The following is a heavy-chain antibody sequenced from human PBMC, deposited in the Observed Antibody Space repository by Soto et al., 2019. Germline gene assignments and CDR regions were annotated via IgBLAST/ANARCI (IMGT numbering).Heavy chain of an antibody. Sequence: QVQLVESGGGVVQPGRSLRLSCAASGFTFSSYGMHWVRQAPGKGLEWVAVIWYDGSNKYYADSVKGRFTISRDNSKNPLYLQMNSLRAEDTAVYYCARGDGYCSGGSCYLYYFDYWGQGTLVTVSS. CDR3: ARGDGYCSGGSCYLYYFDY. CDR1: GFTFSSYG. V-gene: IGHV3-33*01. D-gene: IGHD2-15*01. CDR2: IWYDGSNK. J-gene: IGHJ4*02.